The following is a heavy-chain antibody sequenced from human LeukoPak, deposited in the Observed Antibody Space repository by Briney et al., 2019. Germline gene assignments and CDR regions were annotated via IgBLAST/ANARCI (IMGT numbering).Heavy chain of an antibody. CDR1: GGAMTSYC. J-gene: IGHJ4*02. Sequence: SETLSLTCTVSGGAMTSYCWSWIRQPPGKGLEWIGYIYCSGSTNYNPSLKSRVTISVDTYKSQFSLRLSSVTAADTAVYYCARSRGPRPYFEYLGQGTLVTGSS. CDR3: ARSRGPRPYFEY. CDR2: IYCSGST. V-gene: IGHV4-59*01.